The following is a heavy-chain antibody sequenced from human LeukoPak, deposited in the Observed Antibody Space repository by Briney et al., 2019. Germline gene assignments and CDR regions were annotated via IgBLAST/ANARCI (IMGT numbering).Heavy chain of an antibody. CDR1: GFTFSTSA. V-gene: IGHV3-23*01. CDR3: AKGASGYVPGC. D-gene: IGHD6-25*01. CDR2: ISGSGAST. J-gene: IGHJ4*02. Sequence: GGSLRLSCAASGFTFSTSAMSWVRRAPGKGLEWVSAISGSGASTYYADSVKGRFTISRDNSKNTLYLQINSLRAEDTAVYHCAKGASGYVPGCWGQGTLVTVSS.